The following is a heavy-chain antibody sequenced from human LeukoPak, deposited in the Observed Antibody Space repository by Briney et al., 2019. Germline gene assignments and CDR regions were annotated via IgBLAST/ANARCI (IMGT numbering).Heavy chain of an antibody. CDR3: AKYMSATGVCLNFDS. CDR2: ISGRDDTTHYTDSPERST. Sequence: GGFLRLSCEASGFTFLNYAKSGVHQAPGKGLQWVSGISGRDDTTHYTDSPERSTYYTNYAEGRFTISRDNSKNTVYLQIDSLGVEDTAVYYCAKYMSATGVCLNFDSWGQGILVTVSS. CDR1: GFTFLNYA. V-gene: IGHV3-23*01. D-gene: IGHD2-21*02. J-gene: IGHJ4*02.